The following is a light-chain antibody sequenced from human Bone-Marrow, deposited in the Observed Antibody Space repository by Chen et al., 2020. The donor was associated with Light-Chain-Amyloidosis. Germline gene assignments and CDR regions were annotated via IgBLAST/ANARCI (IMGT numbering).Light chain of an antibody. CDR3: SSYTITNTLV. V-gene: IGLV2-14*01. CDR1: SSDVGGDNH. J-gene: IGLJ1*01. CDR2: EVT. Sequence: QSALTQPASVSGSPGQSITIPCTGTSSDVGGDNHGSWYQQHPDKAPKLMSDEVTNRPSWAPDRCSGSKSDNTASLTISGLQTEDEADYFCSSYTITNTLVFGSGTRVTVL.